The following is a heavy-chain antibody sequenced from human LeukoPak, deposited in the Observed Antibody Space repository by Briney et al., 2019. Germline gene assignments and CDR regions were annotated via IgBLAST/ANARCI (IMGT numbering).Heavy chain of an antibody. Sequence: ASVKVSCKASGYTFTGYYMHWVRQAPGQGLEWMGWISAYNGNTNYAQKLQGRVTMTTDTSTSTAYMELRSLRSDDTAVYYCARDDDYVWGSYKSYSAVACDYWGQGTLVTVSS. D-gene: IGHD3-16*01. V-gene: IGHV1-18*04. J-gene: IGHJ4*02. CDR1: GYTFTGYY. CDR2: ISAYNGNT. CDR3: ARDDDYVWGSYKSYSAVACDY.